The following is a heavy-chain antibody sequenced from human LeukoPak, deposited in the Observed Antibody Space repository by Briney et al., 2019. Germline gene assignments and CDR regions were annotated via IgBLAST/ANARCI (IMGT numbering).Heavy chain of an antibody. CDR2: INPNSGGT. CDR3: ARGEYDFWSGYKFDY. D-gene: IGHD3-3*01. V-gene: IGHV1-2*02. Sequence: ASVKVSCKASGYTFTGYYMHWVRQAPGRGLEWMGWINPNSGGTNYAQKFQGRVTITRNTSISTAYMELSSLRSEDTAVYYCARGEYDFWSGYKFDYWGQGTLVTVSS. J-gene: IGHJ4*02. CDR1: GYTFTGYY.